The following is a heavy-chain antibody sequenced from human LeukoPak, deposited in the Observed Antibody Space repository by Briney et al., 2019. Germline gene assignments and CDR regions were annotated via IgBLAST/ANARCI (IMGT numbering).Heavy chain of an antibody. J-gene: IGHJ4*02. CDR1: GYTFTGYY. V-gene: IGHV1-2*02. CDR2: INPNSGGI. Sequence: ASVKVSCKASGYTFTGYYMHWVRQAPGQGLEWMGWINPNSGGINYAQKFQGRVTMTRDTSISTAYMELSRLRSDDTAVYYCARDTEGLRYFDWLLSSFDYWGQGTLVTVSS. CDR3: ARDTEGLRYFDWLLSSFDY. D-gene: IGHD3-9*01.